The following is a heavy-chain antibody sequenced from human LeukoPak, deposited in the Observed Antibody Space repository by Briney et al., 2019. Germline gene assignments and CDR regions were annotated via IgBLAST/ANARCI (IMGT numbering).Heavy chain of an antibody. J-gene: IGHJ4*02. D-gene: IGHD5-18*01. CDR3: ARDRRDSYGWYYFDY. V-gene: IGHV3-30-3*01. Sequence: GGSPRLSCAASGFTFSSYAMHWVRQAPGKGLEWVAVISYDGSNKYYADSVKGRFTISRDNSKNTLYLQMNSLRAEDTAVYYCARDRRDSYGWYYFDYWGQGTLVTVSS. CDR2: ISYDGSNK. CDR1: GFTFSSYA.